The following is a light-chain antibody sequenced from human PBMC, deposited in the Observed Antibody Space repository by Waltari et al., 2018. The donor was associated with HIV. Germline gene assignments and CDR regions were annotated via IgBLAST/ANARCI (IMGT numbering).Light chain of an antibody. CDR1: QSVYSPY. Sequence: EIVLTQSPGTLSLSPGERATLSCRASQSVYSPYLAWYQQRPGQAPRLLIFGASSRATGIPDRFSGSGSGTDFTLTFSRLEPEDFAVYYCLQYGSSPGTFGQGTNVEIK. V-gene: IGKV3-20*01. J-gene: IGKJ1*01. CDR2: GAS. CDR3: LQYGSSPGT.